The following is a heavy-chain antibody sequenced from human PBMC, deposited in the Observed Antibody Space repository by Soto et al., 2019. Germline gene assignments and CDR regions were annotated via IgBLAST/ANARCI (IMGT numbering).Heavy chain of an antibody. Sequence: XESLTLFCASSGLTFSSYSMSWVRQAPGKGLEWVSAISGSGGSTYYADSVKGRFTISRDNSKNTLYLQMNSLRAEDAAVYYCARGCTVSIPRNWFDPWGQGTLVTVSS. CDR1: GLTFSSYS. CDR3: ARGCTVSIPRNWFDP. D-gene: IGHD2-8*01. J-gene: IGHJ5*02. CDR2: ISGSGGST. V-gene: IGHV3-23*01.